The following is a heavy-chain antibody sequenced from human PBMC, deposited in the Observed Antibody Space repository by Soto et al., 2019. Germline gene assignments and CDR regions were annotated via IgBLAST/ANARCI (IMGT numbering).Heavy chain of an antibody. V-gene: IGHV3-30-3*01. Sequence: GGSLRLSCAASGFTFSSYAMHWVRQAPGKGLEWVAVISYDGSNKYYADSVKDRFTISRDNSKNTLYLQMNSLRAEDTAVYYCARGVHYYDSSGYYVLGYWGQGTLVTVSS. CDR3: ARGVHYYDSSGYYVLGY. CDR1: GFTFSSYA. J-gene: IGHJ4*02. CDR2: ISYDGSNK. D-gene: IGHD3-22*01.